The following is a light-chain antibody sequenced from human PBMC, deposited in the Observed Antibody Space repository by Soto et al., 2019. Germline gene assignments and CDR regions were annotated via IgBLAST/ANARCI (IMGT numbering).Light chain of an antibody. J-gene: IGKJ5*01. CDR3: QQYNNWS. V-gene: IGKV3-15*01. CDR1: QNVRTN. CDR2: AAS. Sequence: EIVLTQSPGTLSLSPGERATVSCRASQNVRTNYLAWYQQKPGQAPRLLIYAASTRATGIPARFSGSGSGTEFTLTISSLQSEDFAVYYCQQYNNWSFGQGTRLEIK.